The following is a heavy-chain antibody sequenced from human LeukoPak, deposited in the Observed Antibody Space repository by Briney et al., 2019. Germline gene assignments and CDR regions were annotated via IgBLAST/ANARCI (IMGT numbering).Heavy chain of an antibody. CDR3: ARDRLLDTAISDAFDI. V-gene: IGHV3-7*01. D-gene: IGHD5-18*01. Sequence: PGGSLRLSCAASGLTFSRYYMTWVRQAPGKGLDGVANIKQDGSEKFYVDSVKGRFTISRDNAKNSLSLQMNSLRAEDTAVYYCARDRLLDTAISDAFDIWGQGTMVTVSS. J-gene: IGHJ3*02. CDR2: IKQDGSEK. CDR1: GLTFSRYY.